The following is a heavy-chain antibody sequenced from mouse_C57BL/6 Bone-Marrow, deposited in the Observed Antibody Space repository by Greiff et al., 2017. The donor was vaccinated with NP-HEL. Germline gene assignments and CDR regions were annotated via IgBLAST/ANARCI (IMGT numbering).Heavy chain of an antibody. CDR2: INSDGGST. J-gene: IGHJ3*01. CDR3: ARHSYYDYPAWFAY. V-gene: IGHV5-2*01. Sequence: EVKLVESGGGLVQPGESLTLSCESNEYEFPSHDMSWVRKTPEKRLELVAAINSDGGSTYYPDTMEGRFIISRDNTKKTLYLQMSSLRSEDTALYYCARHSYYDYPAWFAYWGQGTLVTVSA. CDR1: EYEFPSHD. D-gene: IGHD2-4*01.